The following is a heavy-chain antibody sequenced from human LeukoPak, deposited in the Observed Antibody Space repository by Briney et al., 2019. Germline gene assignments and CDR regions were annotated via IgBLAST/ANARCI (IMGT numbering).Heavy chain of an antibody. CDR1: GGTFSSYA. CDR2: IIPIFGTA. CDR3: ARVGGGYNSFDY. V-gene: IGHV1-69*05. D-gene: IGHD5-24*01. Sequence: ASVKVSCKASGGTFSSYAISWGGQAPGQGGEGMGGIIPIFGTANYAQKFQGRVTITTDESTSTAYLELSSLRSEDTAVYYCARVGGGYNSFDYWGQGTRVTVSS. J-gene: IGHJ4*02.